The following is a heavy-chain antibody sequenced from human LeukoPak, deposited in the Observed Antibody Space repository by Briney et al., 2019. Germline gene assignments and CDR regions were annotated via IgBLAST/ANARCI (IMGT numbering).Heavy chain of an antibody. V-gene: IGHV3-9*03. CDR3: AKGGAGSSSSELDY. J-gene: IGHJ4*02. D-gene: IGHD6-6*01. CDR1: GFTFDDYA. Sequence: GGSLRLSCAASGFTFDDYAMHWVRQAPGKGLDWVSGISWNSGSIGYADSVKGRFTISRDNAKNSLYLQMNSLRAEDMALYYCAKGGAGSSSSELDYWGQGTLVTVSS. CDR2: ISWNSGSI.